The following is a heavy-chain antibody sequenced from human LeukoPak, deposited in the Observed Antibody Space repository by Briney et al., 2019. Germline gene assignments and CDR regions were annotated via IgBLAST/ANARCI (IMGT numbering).Heavy chain of an antibody. Sequence: GGSLRLSCAASGFTVSSNYMSWVRQAPGKGLEWVSVIYSGGSTYYGDSVKGRFTISRDNSKSTLYLQMNSLRAEDTAVYYCAKTRPLDSSSWSHGDYWGQGTLVTVSS. D-gene: IGHD6-13*01. CDR2: IYSGGST. CDR3: AKTRPLDSSSWSHGDY. V-gene: IGHV3-53*01. J-gene: IGHJ4*02. CDR1: GFTVSSNY.